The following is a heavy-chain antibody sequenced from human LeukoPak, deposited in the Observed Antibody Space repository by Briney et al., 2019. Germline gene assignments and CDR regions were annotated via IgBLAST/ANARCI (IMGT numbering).Heavy chain of an antibody. V-gene: IGHV3-23*01. D-gene: IGHD5-12*01. J-gene: IGHJ3*02. CDR1: GFTFSGNA. CDR3: AKGYSGYEVDAFDI. Sequence: PGGSLRLSCAASGFTFSGNAMGWVRQAPGKGLEWVSAISGSGGSTYYEDSVKGRFTISRDNSRSTVELQMNSLRAEDTAVYYCAKGYSGYEVDAFDIWGQGTMVTASS. CDR2: ISGSGGST.